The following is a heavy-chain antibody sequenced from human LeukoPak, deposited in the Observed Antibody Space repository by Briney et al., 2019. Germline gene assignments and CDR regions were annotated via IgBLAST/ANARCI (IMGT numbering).Heavy chain of an antibody. CDR2: INPNSGGT. D-gene: IGHD3-22*01. Sequence: GASVKVSCKASGYTFTGYYMHWVRQAPGQGLEWMGWINPNSGGTNYAQKFQGRVTMTRDTSISTAYMELSRLRSDDTAVYYCARFFYDSSGYYFDYWGQGNLVTVSS. J-gene: IGHJ4*02. V-gene: IGHV1-2*02. CDR1: GYTFTGYY. CDR3: ARFFYDSSGYYFDY.